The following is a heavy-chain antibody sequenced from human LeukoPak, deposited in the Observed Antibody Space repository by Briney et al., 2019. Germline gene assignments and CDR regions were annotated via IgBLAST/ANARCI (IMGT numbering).Heavy chain of an antibody. CDR3: ARQGRRGYSYGLDY. Sequence: PSETLSLTCTVSGGSITSYYWSWIRQPPGKGLEWIGYIYYSGSTNYNPSLKSRLTISVDASKNQFSLKLSSVTATDTAVYYCARQGRRGYSYGLDYWGQGTLVTVSS. J-gene: IGHJ4*02. V-gene: IGHV4-59*08. CDR1: GGSITSYY. CDR2: IYYSGST. D-gene: IGHD5-18*01.